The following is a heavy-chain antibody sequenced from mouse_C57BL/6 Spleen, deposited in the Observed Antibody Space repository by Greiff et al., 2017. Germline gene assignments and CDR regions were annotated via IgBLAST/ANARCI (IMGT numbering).Heavy chain of an antibody. CDR2: IYPKAGST. V-gene: IGHV1-85*01. Sequence: QVQLKESGPELVKPGASVTLSCKASGYTFTSYDINWVKQTPGQGLEWIGCIYPKAGSTKYNEKFKGKATLTVDTSSSTAYMELQSLTYEDYAVYFCARLYESRYFDVWGTGTTVTVSS. J-gene: IGHJ1*03. CDR3: ARLYESRYFDV. D-gene: IGHD2-3*01. CDR1: GYTFTSYD.